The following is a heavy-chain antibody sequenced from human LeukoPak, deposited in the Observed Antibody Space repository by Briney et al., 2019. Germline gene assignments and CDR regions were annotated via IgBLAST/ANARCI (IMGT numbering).Heavy chain of an antibody. CDR2: IYYSGST. D-gene: IGHD5-18*01. CDR3: ARWIQLWFGFDY. Sequence: PSETLSLTCTVSGGSISSSSYYWGWIRQPPGKGLEWIGSIYYSGSTYYNPSLKSRVTISVDTSKNQFSLKLSSVTAADTAVYYCARWIQLWFGFDYWGQGTLVTVSS. V-gene: IGHV4-39*07. J-gene: IGHJ4*02. CDR1: GGSISSSSYY.